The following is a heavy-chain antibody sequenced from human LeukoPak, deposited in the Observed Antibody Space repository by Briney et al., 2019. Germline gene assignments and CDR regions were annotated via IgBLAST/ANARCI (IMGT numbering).Heavy chain of an antibody. Sequence: SETLSLTCTVSGGSISSGSYYWSWIRQPAGKGLEWIGRIYTSGSTNYNPSLKSRVTISVDTSKNQFSLKLSSVTAADTAVYYCAGDYYGSGSYAYYYYYMDVWGKGTTVTVSS. CDR3: AGDYYGSGSYAYYYYYMDV. V-gene: IGHV4-61*02. J-gene: IGHJ6*03. CDR2: IYTSGST. CDR1: GGSISSGSYY. D-gene: IGHD3-10*01.